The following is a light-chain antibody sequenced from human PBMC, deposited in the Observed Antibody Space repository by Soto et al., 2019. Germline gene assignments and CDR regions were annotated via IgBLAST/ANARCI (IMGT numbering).Light chain of an antibody. CDR1: QSISNRY. CDR2: VTS. CDR3: QQYGSSPYT. V-gene: IGKV3-20*01. Sequence: EIVLTQSPGTLSLSPGERATLSCRASQSISNRYLAWYQQKPGQTPRLLIYVTSSRATGIPDRFSGGGSGTYFSLTISRLEPEDFAVYYCQQYGSSPYTFGQGTKLEIK. J-gene: IGKJ2*01.